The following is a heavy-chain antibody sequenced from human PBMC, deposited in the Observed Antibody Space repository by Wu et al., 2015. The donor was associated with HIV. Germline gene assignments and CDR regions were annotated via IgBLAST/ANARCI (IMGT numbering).Heavy chain of an antibody. Sequence: QVQLVQSGAEVKKPGSSVKVSCKASGGTFSSYAINWVRQAPGQGLEWMGGIIPIFATANYAQKFQGRVTITTDESTNTAYMELSSLRSEDTAVYYCARAGRKTIYYDSSGYPPLDYWGQGTLVTVSS. CDR3: ARAGRKTIYYDSSGYPPLDY. CDR1: GGTFSSYA. CDR2: IIPIFATA. J-gene: IGHJ4*02. D-gene: IGHD3-22*01. V-gene: IGHV1-69*05.